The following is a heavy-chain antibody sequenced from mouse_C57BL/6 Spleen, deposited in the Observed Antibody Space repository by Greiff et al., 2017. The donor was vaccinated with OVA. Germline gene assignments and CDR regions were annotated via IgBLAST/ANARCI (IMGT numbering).Heavy chain of an antibody. D-gene: IGHD2-4*01. CDR1: GYAFSSYW. V-gene: IGHV1-80*01. CDR2: IYPGDGDT. Sequence: QVQLQQSGAELVKPGASVKISCKASGYAFSSYWMNWVKQRPGTGLEWIGKIYPGDGDTNYNGKFKGKATLTADKSSSTAYMQLSSLTSEDSAVYFCARSGDYDGYYAMDYWGQGTSVTVSS. J-gene: IGHJ4*01. CDR3: ARSGDYDGYYAMDY.